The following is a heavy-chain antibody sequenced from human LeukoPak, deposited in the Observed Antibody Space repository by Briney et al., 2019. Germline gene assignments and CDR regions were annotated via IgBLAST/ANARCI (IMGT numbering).Heavy chain of an antibody. D-gene: IGHD5-12*01. CDR1: GFTFSSYW. Sequence: GGSLRLSCAASGFTFSSYWMSWVRQAPGKGLEWVANIKQDGSEKYYVDSVKGRFTISRDNAKNSLYLQMNSLRAEDTAVYYCARVDIEATTNLYYYYGMDVWGQGTTVTVSS. V-gene: IGHV3-7*01. CDR3: ARVDIEATTNLYYYYGMDV. CDR2: IKQDGSEK. J-gene: IGHJ6*02.